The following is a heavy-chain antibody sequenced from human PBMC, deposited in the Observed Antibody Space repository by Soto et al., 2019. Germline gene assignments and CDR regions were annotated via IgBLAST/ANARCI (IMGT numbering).Heavy chain of an antibody. CDR1: GYTFTSYG. CDR2: ISAYNGNT. J-gene: IGHJ4*02. D-gene: IGHD3-22*01. Sequence: ASVKVSCKASGYTFTSYGISWVRQAPGQGLEWMGWISAYNGNTNYAQKLQGRFTMTTDTSTSTAYMELRSLRSDDTAVYYCARVSYYSDSSGYYLDYWGQGTLLTVSS. CDR3: ARVSYYSDSSGYYLDY. V-gene: IGHV1-18*01.